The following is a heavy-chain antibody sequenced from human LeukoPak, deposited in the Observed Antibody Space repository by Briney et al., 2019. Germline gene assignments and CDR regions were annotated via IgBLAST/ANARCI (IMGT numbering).Heavy chain of an antibody. J-gene: IGHJ4*02. CDR3: AKDYAVGSIGY. CDR1: GFTFSSYA. Sequence: GGSLRLSCATSGFTFSSYAMSWVRQAPGKGLEWVSSVSTSGVGTYYADSVRGRFTISRDNSKNTVFLQMNSLRAEDSAVYYCAKDYAVGSIGYWGQGTLVTVSS. D-gene: IGHD3-16*01. V-gene: IGHV3-23*01. CDR2: VSTSGVGT.